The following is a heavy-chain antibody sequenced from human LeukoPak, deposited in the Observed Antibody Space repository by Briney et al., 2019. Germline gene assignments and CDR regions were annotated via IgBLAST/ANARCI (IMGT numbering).Heavy chain of an antibody. CDR1: GYTFTSYD. V-gene: IGHV1-8*01. Sequence: GASVKVSCKASGYTFTSYDINWVRQATGQGLEWMGWMNPNSGNTGYAQKFQGRVTMTRNTSISTAYMELSSLRSEDTAVYYCARVFRRITIFGVVIPDTTRFDYWGQGTLVTVSS. D-gene: IGHD3-3*01. CDR3: ARVFRRITIFGVVIPDTTRFDY. J-gene: IGHJ4*02. CDR2: MNPNSGNT.